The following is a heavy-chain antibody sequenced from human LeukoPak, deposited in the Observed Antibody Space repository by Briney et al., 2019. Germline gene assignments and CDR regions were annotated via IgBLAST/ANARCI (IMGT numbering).Heavy chain of an antibody. V-gene: IGHV3-48*03. J-gene: IGHJ4*02. D-gene: IGHD6-19*01. Sequence: GGSLRLSCAASGFTFSSYEMNWVRQAPGKGLEWVSYISSSGSTIYYADSVKGRFTISRDNAKNSLYLQMNSLRAEDTAVYYCARVGSSGWYYFDYWGQGTLVTVSS. CDR2: ISSSGSTI. CDR3: ARVGSSGWYYFDY. CDR1: GFTFSSYE.